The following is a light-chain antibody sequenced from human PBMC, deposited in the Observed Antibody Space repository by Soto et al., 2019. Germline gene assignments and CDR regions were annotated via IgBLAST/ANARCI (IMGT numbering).Light chain of an antibody. V-gene: IGKV1-27*01. CDR2: AAS. Sequence: DIQMTKSPSSLSAFVGARVTITCRASQDIANFLAWYQQKPGKVPKLLIYAASTLQSGVPSRFSGSGSGTDGTITISSLQPEDGSTYDCQKCKVAPFTFGGGTKVDIK. J-gene: IGKJ4*01. CDR1: QDIANF. CDR3: QKCKVAPFT.